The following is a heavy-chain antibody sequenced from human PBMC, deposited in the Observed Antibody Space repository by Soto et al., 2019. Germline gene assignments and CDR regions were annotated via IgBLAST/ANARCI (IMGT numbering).Heavy chain of an antibody. CDR3: APDYNGFWRGHFDY. D-gene: IGHD3-3*01. CDR1: GFRFSDYS. CDR2: ISSSSFTI. J-gene: IGHJ4*02. Sequence: GGSLTLSCAASGFRFSDYSMNWVRQAPGRGLEWVSYISSSSFTIHYADSVEGRFAISRDNAKNSLYLQMNSLRAQDTAVYYCAPDYNGFWRGHFDYWGQGALVTVSS. V-gene: IGHV3-48*01.